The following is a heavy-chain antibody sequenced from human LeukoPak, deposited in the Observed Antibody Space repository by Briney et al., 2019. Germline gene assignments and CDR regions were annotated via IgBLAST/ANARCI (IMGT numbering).Heavy chain of an antibody. CDR1: GFTFSSYS. D-gene: IGHD6-19*01. Sequence: GGSLRLSCAASGFTFSSYSMNWVRQAPGKGLEWVSSISSSSSYIYYADSVKGRFTISRDNAKNSLYLQMNSLRAEDTAVYYCARVAKGYSSGWSYYYYYMDVWGKGTTVTISS. V-gene: IGHV3-21*04. CDR3: ARVAKGYSSGWSYYYYYMDV. J-gene: IGHJ6*03. CDR2: ISSSSSYI.